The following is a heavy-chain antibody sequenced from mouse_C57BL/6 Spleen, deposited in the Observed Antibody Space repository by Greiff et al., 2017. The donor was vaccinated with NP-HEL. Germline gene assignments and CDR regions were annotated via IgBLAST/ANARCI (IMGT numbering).Heavy chain of an antibody. Sequence: EVKLMESGPELVKPGASVKISCKASGYSFTGYYMNWVKQSPEKSLEWIGEINPSTGGTTYNQKFKAKATLTVDKSSSTAYMQLKSLTSEDSAVYYCAIYYGNYIFAYWGQGTLVTVSA. CDR2: INPSTGGT. CDR1: GYSFTGYY. V-gene: IGHV1-42*01. D-gene: IGHD2-1*01. J-gene: IGHJ3*01. CDR3: AIYYGNYIFAY.